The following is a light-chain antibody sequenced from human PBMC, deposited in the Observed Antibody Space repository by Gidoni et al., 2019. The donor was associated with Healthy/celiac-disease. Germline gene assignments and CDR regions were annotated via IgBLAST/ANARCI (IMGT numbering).Light chain of an antibody. J-gene: IGKJ4*01. Sequence: IVSPQSPATLSLSPGERATLSCRASQSVSSYLAWYQQKPGQAPRLLIYDASNRATGIPARFSGSGSGTDFTLTISSLEPEDFAVYYCQQRSNWPRLTFGGGTKVEIK. CDR1: QSVSSY. CDR2: DAS. CDR3: QQRSNWPRLT. V-gene: IGKV3-11*01.